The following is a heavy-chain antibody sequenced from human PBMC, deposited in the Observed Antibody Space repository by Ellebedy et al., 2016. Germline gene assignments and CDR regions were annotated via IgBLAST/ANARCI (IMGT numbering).Heavy chain of an antibody. CDR3: ARARRRSSHEFDY. Sequence: SETLSLXXTVSGGSISSSSYYWGWIRQPPGKGLEWIGSIYYSGSTYYNPSLKSRVTISVDTSKNQFSLKLSSVTAADTAVYYCARARRRSSHEFDYWGQGTLVTVSS. D-gene: IGHD3-10*01. J-gene: IGHJ4*02. V-gene: IGHV4-39*01. CDR1: GGSISSSSYY. CDR2: IYYSGST.